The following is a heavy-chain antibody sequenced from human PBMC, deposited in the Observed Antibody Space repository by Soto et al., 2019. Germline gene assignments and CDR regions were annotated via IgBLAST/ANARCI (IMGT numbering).Heavy chain of an antibody. CDR1: GFTFSDYY. CDR3: VGLEIVVVTSDAFDI. J-gene: IGHJ3*02. CDR2: ISSSGSTI. Sequence: QVQLVESGGGLVKPGGPLRLSCAASGFTFSDYYMSWIRQAPGKGLEWVSYISSSGSTIYYADSVKGRFTISRDNAKNSLYLQMNSLRAEDTAVYYCVGLEIVVVTSDAFDIWGQGTMVTVSS. D-gene: IGHD3-22*01. V-gene: IGHV3-11*01.